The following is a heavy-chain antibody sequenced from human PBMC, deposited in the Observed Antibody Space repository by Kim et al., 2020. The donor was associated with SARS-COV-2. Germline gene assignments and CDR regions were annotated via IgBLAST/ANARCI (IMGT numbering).Heavy chain of an antibody. V-gene: IGHV4-39*07. CDR1: GGSISSSSYY. Sequence: SETLSLTCTVSGGSISSSSYYWGWIRQPPGKGLEWIGSIYYSGSTYYNPSLKSRVTISVDTSKNQFSLKLSSVTAAATAVYYCARLRPTYYYGSGSYLGWFDPWGQGTLVTVSS. CDR2: IYYSGST. J-gene: IGHJ5*02. D-gene: IGHD3-10*01. CDR3: ARLRPTYYYGSGSYLGWFDP.